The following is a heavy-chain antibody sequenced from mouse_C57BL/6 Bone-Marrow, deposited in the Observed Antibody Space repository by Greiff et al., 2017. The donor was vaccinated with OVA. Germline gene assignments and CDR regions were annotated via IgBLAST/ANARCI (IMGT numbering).Heavy chain of an antibody. D-gene: IGHD1-1*01. Sequence: QVQLQQPGAELVKPGASVKLSCKASGYTFTSYWMHWVKQRPGQGLEWIGMIHPNSGSTNYNEKFKSKATLTVDKSSSTAYMQLSSLTSEDSAVYYCARGYYGSSPWFAYWGQGTLGTVSA. CDR3: ARGYYGSSPWFAY. CDR2: IHPNSGST. J-gene: IGHJ3*01. CDR1: GYTFTSYW. V-gene: IGHV1-64*01.